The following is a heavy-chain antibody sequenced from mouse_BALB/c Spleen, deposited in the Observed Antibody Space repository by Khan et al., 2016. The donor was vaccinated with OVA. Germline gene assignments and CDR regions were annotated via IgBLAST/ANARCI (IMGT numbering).Heavy chain of an antibody. CDR2: INPSNGRT. J-gene: IGHJ4*01. V-gene: IGHV1S81*02. Sequence: QVQLKQSGAELVKPGASVKLSCKASGYTFTSYWMHWVKQRPGQGLEWIGEINPSNGRTNYNEKFKSKATLTVDKSSSTAYMQLSILTSEDSAIYYCAITHEYPMDYWGQGTSVTVSS. CDR1: GYTFTSYW. CDR3: AITHEYPMDY.